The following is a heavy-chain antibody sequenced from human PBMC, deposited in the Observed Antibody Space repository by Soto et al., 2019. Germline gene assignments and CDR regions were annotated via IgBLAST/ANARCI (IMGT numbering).Heavy chain of an antibody. V-gene: IGHV3-33*01. CDR3: ARGFGSTMTGADY. J-gene: IGHJ4*02. D-gene: IGHD3-10*01. Sequence: QVQLVESGGGVVXPGKSXXLSCAASGFXXXXXAMHXVXQAPGKGLEWVAVIWYDGSKIDYGDSVKGRFTIARDNFKSTVDLQMDSLRDEDTATYYCARGFGSTMTGADYWGQGTLVTVSS. CDR2: IWYDGSKI. CDR1: GFXXXXXA.